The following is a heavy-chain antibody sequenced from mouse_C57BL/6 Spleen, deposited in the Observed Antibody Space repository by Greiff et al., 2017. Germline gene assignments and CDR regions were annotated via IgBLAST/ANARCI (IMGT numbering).Heavy chain of an antibody. J-gene: IGHJ2*01. Sequence: QVQLKQPGAELVKPGASVKLSCKASGYTFTSYWMHWVKQRPGQGLEWIGMIHPNSGSTNYNEKFKSKATLTVDKSSSTTYMQLSSLTSEDAAVYYCSSDYMWGYYFDYWGQGTTLTVSS. CDR2: IHPNSGST. CDR1: GYTFTSYW. D-gene: IGHD2-12*01. CDR3: SSDYMWGYYFDY. V-gene: IGHV1-64*01.